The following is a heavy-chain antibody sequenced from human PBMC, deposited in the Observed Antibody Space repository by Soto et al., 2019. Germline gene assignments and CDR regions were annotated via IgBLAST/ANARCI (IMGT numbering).Heavy chain of an antibody. CDR1: GFTFSSYE. V-gene: IGHV3-48*03. CDR2: ISSSGSTI. CDR3: ARGLVVITYYYGMDV. J-gene: IGHJ6*02. D-gene: IGHD3-22*01. Sequence: GGSLRLSCAASGFTFSSYEMNWVRQAPGKGLEWVSYISSSGSTIYYADSVKGRFTISRDNAKNSLYLQMNSLRAEYTAVYYCARGLVVITYYYGMDVWGQGTTVTVSS.